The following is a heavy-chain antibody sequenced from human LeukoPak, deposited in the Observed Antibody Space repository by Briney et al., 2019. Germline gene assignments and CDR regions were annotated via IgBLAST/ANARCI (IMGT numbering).Heavy chain of an antibody. J-gene: IGHJ4*02. CDR1: GGSISSSSYY. CDR2: INHSGST. Sequence: SETLSLTCTVSGGSISSSSYYWGWIRQPPWKGLEWIGEINHSGSTNYNPSLKSRVTISVDTSKNQFSLKLSSVTAADTAVYYCARLGHTMVRGVIIPNDYWGQGTLVTVSS. D-gene: IGHD3-10*01. V-gene: IGHV4-39*07. CDR3: ARLGHTMVRGVIIPNDY.